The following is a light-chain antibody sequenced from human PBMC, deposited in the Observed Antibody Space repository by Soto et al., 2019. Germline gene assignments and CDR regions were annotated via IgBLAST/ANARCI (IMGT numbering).Light chain of an antibody. CDR2: GAS. V-gene: IGKV3-15*01. Sequence: EIVMTQSPATLSVSPGERATLSCRASQSVSSNLAWYQQKPGQAPRLLIYGASTRATGIPARFSGSGSGTDFTLTISSLQSEDFAVYYCQQYQGTFGQGTKVEIK. CDR1: QSVSSN. J-gene: IGKJ1*01. CDR3: QQYQGT.